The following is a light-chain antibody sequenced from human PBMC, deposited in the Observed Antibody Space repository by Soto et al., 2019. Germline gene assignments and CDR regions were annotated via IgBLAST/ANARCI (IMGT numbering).Light chain of an antibody. CDR1: QSVNSH. CDR2: GAS. Sequence: EIVMTQSPATLSGSPGERATLSCRASQSVNSHLAWYHQKPGQAPRLLIYGASTRATGIPARFSGSGSGTEFTLTISSLQPEDFACYFCQQYNSWPRTFGQGTKVEVK. CDR3: QQYNSWPRT. V-gene: IGKV3-15*01. J-gene: IGKJ1*01.